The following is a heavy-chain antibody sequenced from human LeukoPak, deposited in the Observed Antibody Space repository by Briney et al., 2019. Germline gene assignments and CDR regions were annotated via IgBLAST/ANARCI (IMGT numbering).Heavy chain of an antibody. D-gene: IGHD3-10*01. CDR3: SRDQRRFGELLRFDF. V-gene: IGHV3-53*01. J-gene: IGHJ4*02. Sequence: GGSLTLSCAVSGFTVSSNYMSWVRHAPGKGLEGVLVIYNGGRTYYADPVKGRFTISRDHSKNTLYLQKHSPGADGHAGYYWSRDQRRFGELLRFDFWGQGTLVTVSS. CDR1: GFTVSSNY. CDR2: IYNGGRT.